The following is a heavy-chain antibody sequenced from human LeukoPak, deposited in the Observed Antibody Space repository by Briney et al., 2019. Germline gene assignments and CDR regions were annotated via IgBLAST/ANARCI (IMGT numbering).Heavy chain of an antibody. CDR2: INHSGST. CDR1: GGSFSGYY. J-gene: IGHJ4*02. Sequence: SETLSLTCAVYGGSFSGYYWSWIRQPPGKGLEWIGEINHSGSTNYNPSLKSRVTISVDTSKNQFSLKLSSVTAADPAVYYCARVGRITMVRGVLYYFDYWGQGTLVTVSS. CDR3: ARVGRITMVRGVLYYFDY. V-gene: IGHV4-34*01. D-gene: IGHD3-10*01.